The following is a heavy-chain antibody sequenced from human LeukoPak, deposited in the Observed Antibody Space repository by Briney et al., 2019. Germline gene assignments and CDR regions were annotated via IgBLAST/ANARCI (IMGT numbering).Heavy chain of an antibody. Sequence: GGSLRLSCAASGFTFSSYGMHWVRQAPGKGLEWVAVISYDGSNKYYADSVEGRFTISRDNSKNTLYLQMNSLRAEDTAVYYCAKESWYCSSTSCYRWFDPWGQGTLVTVSS. CDR1: GFTFSSYG. CDR3: AKESWYCSSTSCYRWFDP. D-gene: IGHD2-2*01. J-gene: IGHJ5*02. V-gene: IGHV3-30*18. CDR2: ISYDGSNK.